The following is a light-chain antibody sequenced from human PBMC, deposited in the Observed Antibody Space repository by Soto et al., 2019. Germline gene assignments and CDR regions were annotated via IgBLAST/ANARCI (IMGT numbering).Light chain of an antibody. CDR1: QSVSSSY. Sequence: EIVLTQSPGTLSLSPGERATLSCRASQSVSSSYLAWYQQKPGQAPRLLIYDASSRATGIPDRFSGSDAGTDFTLTISRLEPEDFAVYYWQQYGSSPYTFGQGTKLEIK. V-gene: IGKV3-20*01. CDR2: DAS. CDR3: QQYGSSPYT. J-gene: IGKJ2*01.